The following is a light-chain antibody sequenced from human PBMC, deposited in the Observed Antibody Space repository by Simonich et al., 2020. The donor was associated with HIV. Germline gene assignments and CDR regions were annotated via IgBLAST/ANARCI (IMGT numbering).Light chain of an antibody. V-gene: IGKV3-11*01. Sequence: EILLTQSPATLSLSPGETATLSCRASQRVSSCLTWYQQKPGQAPRLLIYDASNRATGIPARFSGSGSGTDFTLTISSLEPEDFAVYYCQQRSNWPITFGQGTRLEIK. CDR3: QQRSNWPIT. J-gene: IGKJ5*01. CDR1: QRVSSC. CDR2: DAS.